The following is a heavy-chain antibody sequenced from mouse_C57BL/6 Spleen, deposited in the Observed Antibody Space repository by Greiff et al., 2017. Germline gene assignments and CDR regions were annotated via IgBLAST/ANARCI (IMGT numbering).Heavy chain of an antibody. CDR3: ARGDGYYCDY. Sequence: VMLVESGAELVRPGTSVKMSCKASGYTFTNYWIGWAKQRPGHGLEWIGDIYPGGGYTNYNEKFKGKATLTADKSSSTAYMQFSSLTSEDSAIYYCARGDGYYCDYWGQGTTLTVSS. CDR1: GYTFTNYW. D-gene: IGHD3-3*01. V-gene: IGHV1-63*01. CDR2: IYPGGGYT. J-gene: IGHJ2*01.